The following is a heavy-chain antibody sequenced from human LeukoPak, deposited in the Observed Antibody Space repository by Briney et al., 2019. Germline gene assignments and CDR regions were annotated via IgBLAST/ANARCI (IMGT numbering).Heavy chain of an antibody. CDR3: ARLGYDSGGYQS. CDR2: IYYSGST. Sequence: SGTLSLTCAVSGGSISSSNWWTWVRQPPGKGLEWIGEIYYSGSTNYNPSLKSRVTISVDRSKDQFSLKLSSVTAADTAVYYCARLGYDSGGYQSWGQGTLVTVSS. D-gene: IGHD5-12*01. CDR1: GGSISSSNW. V-gene: IGHV4-4*02. J-gene: IGHJ4*02.